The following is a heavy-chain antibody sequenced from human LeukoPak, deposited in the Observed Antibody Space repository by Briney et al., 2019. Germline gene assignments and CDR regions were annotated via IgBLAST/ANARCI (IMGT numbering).Heavy chain of an antibody. CDR2: IIPIFGTA. CDR3: ARGPHSSSGWYWGNWFDP. V-gene: IGHV1-69*13. J-gene: IGHJ5*02. Sequence: ASVKVSCKASGYTFTSYGISWVRQAPGQGLEWMGGIIPIFGTANYAQKFQGRVTITADESTSTAYMELSSLRSEDTAVYYCARGPHSSSGWYWGNWFDPWGQGTLVTVSS. CDR1: GYTFTSYG. D-gene: IGHD6-19*01.